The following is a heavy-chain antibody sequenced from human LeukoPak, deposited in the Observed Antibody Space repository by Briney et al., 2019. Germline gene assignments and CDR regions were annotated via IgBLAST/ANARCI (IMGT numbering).Heavy chain of an antibody. D-gene: IGHD1-1*01. Sequence: GGSLRLSCAASGFTFSTYGMSWVRQAPGKGLEWVSTISNSDYNTYYTDSVKGRFTISRDNSKNTLYLQMNSLTADDTAIYYCGKATGTLGNWGQGTLVTVSS. CDR2: ISNSDYNT. V-gene: IGHV3-23*01. CDR3: GKATGTLGN. J-gene: IGHJ4*02. CDR1: GFTFSTYG.